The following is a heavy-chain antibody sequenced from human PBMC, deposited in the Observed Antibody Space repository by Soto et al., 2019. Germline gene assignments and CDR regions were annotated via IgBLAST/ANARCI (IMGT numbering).Heavy chain of an antibody. D-gene: IGHD3-10*01. V-gene: IGHV5-51*01. J-gene: IGHJ4*02. Sequence: GESLKISCKGSGYTFSKYWIGWVRQTPGKGLEWMGMIYPGDSDARYSPSFEGQVTFSVGKSINTAYLQWNSLKASDTAMYYCARQGGEYNTMSDYWGQGTLVTVSS. CDR3: ARQGGEYNTMSDY. CDR2: IYPGDSDA. CDR1: GYTFSKYW.